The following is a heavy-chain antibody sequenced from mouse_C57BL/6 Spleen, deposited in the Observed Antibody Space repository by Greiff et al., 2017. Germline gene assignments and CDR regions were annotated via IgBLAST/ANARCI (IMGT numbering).Heavy chain of an antibody. CDR1: GYAFSSSW. CDR2: IYPGDGDT. CDR3: ARSGGYGAMDY. J-gene: IGHJ4*01. Sequence: LQESGPELVKPGASVKISCKASGYAFSSSWMNWVKQRPGKGLEWIGRIYPGDGDTNYNGKFKGKATLTADKSSSTAYMQLSSLTSEDSAVYFCARSGGYGAMDYWGQGTSVTVSS. D-gene: IGHD2-2*01. V-gene: IGHV1-82*01.